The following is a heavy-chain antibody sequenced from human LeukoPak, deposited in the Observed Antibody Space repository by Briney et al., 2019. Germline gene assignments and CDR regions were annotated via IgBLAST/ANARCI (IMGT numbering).Heavy chain of an antibody. Sequence: ASVTVSCTVSGYTLTELSMHWVRQAPGRGLEWMGGFDPEDGETIYAQKFQGRVTMTEDTSTDTAYMELSSLRSEDTAVYYCATGYSSSWDVSNYYFDYWGQGTLVTVSS. CDR2: FDPEDGET. V-gene: IGHV1-24*01. D-gene: IGHD6-13*01. CDR3: ATGYSSSWDVSNYYFDY. CDR1: GYTLTELS. J-gene: IGHJ4*02.